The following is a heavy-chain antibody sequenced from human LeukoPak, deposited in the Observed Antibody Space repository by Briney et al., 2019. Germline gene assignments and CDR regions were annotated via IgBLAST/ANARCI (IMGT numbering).Heavy chain of an antibody. CDR1: GFTFSSYW. CDR2: INSDGSST. J-gene: IGHJ6*03. D-gene: IGHD6-13*01. V-gene: IGHV3-74*01. CDR3: ARAPYSSSWYFYYYYYMDV. Sequence: GGSLRLSCAASGFTFSSYWMHWVRQAPGKGLVWVSRINSDGSSTSYADSVKGRFTISRDNAKNTLYLQMNSLRAEDTAVYYCARAPYSSSWYFYYYYYMDVWGKGTTVTVSS.